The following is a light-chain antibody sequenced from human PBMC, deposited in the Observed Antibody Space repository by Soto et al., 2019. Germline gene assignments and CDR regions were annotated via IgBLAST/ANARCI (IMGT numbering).Light chain of an antibody. CDR2: GDN. V-gene: IGLV1-40*01. Sequence: SVLTQPPSLSGAPGQRVTISCTGGNSNIGAGYDVHWYRQISGTAPKLLIYGDNNRPSGVPDRFSGSKSGTSASLAITGLQDEDEADYYCHSYDSGMSGSVFGGGTKVTVL. CDR3: HSYDSGMSGSV. J-gene: IGLJ3*02. CDR1: NSNIGAGYD.